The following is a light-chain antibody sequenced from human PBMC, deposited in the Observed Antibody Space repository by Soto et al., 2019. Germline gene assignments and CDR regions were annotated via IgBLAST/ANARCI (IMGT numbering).Light chain of an antibody. CDR1: ESINRH. CDR2: AAS. Sequence: DIQMTQSPSSLSASVGDRVTITCRASESINRHLNWYQQKPGKAPKLLIYAASSLQTGVPSRFSGSGSATHFTFTISSLQPEDIATYYCQQYDNLLPITFGQGTRLEIK. J-gene: IGKJ5*01. CDR3: QQYDNLLPIT. V-gene: IGKV1-33*01.